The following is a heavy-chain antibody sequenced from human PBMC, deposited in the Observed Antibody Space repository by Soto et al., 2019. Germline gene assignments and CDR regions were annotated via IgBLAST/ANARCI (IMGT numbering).Heavy chain of an antibody. CDR3: AIHYGDPL. Sequence: GGSLRLSCAASGFTFSTYWMHWVRQAPGKGLMWVSHINSDGSATTYADSVKGRFTISRDNAKNTLYLQMNNLRAEDTAVYYCAIHYGDPLGGQGTLVTVSS. D-gene: IGHD4-17*01. V-gene: IGHV3-74*01. CDR2: INSDGSAT. J-gene: IGHJ4*02. CDR1: GFTFSTYW.